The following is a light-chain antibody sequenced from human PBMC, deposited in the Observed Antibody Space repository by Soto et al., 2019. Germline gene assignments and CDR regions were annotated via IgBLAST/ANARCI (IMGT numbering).Light chain of an antibody. CDR3: QKSDDAPHT. J-gene: IGKJ4*01. CDR2: AAY. CDR1: EDISTH. V-gene: IGKV1-27*01. Sequence: DIQMTQAPSSLSASVGDRVTITCRAREDISTHLAWYQQKPGKDPKLLISAAYTLQSAAPPLFSGSGSGTEFTLPISSLQTDDDATYYRQKSDDAPHTFGGGTKVEIK.